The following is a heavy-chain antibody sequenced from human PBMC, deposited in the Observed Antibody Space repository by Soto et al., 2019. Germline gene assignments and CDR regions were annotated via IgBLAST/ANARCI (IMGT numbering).Heavy chain of an antibody. J-gene: IGHJ4*02. CDR3: ARRPEGQQREDFDH. D-gene: IGHD5-18*01. V-gene: IGHV5-51*01. CDR1: GYSVTSYW. CDR2: IYPGDSDT. Sequence: PGESLKISCKGSGYSVTSYWIGWVRQMPGKGLEWMGIIYPGDSDTRYSPSFEGQVTISADKSTSTAFLQWSSLKASDTAKYYCARRPEGQQREDFDHWGQGTLVTVSS.